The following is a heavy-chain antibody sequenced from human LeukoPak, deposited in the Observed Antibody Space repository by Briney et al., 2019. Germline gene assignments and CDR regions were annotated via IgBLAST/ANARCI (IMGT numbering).Heavy chain of an antibody. CDR1: GFSFSDKW. Sequence: PPGGSLRLSCAACGFSFSDKWMHWVRQVPGKGLMWVARINPDGSVTSCADSVKGRFTISRDNAKNSLYLQMNSLRAEDTAVYYCARDGLGSAFDYWGQGTLVTVSS. CDR3: ARDGLGSAFDY. CDR2: INPDGSVT. V-gene: IGHV3-74*01. J-gene: IGHJ4*02. D-gene: IGHD3/OR15-3a*01.